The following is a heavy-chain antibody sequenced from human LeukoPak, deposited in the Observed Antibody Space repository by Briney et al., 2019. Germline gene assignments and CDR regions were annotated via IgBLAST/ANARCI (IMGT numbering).Heavy chain of an antibody. V-gene: IGHV4-39*01. Sequence: PSETLSLTSTVSGGAIISDNFYWGCVRQPPGKGLEWVGSINYSGTTYYNPSLRSRVSISVDTSRTQFFLRLNSVSAADTAVYYCGRLFDSWGQGILVTVSS. CDR2: INYSGTT. CDR1: GGAIISDNFY. J-gene: IGHJ4*02. CDR3: GRLFDS.